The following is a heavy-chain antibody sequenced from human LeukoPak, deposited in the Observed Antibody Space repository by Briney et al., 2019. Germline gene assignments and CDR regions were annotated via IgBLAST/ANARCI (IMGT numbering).Heavy chain of an antibody. CDR2: IIGVGGTT. D-gene: IGHD3-10*01. Sequence: PGGSLRLSCAASGFTFDDYDMHWVRHAPGKGVEWVSLIIGVGGTTYYAYSVKCRFTISSDNSKTSLYLQMNSLRTEDTALYYCAKDITWYYYGSGNYFDYWGQGTLVTVSS. V-gene: IGHV3-43*02. CDR1: GFTFDDYD. J-gene: IGHJ4*02. CDR3: AKDITWYYYGSGNYFDY.